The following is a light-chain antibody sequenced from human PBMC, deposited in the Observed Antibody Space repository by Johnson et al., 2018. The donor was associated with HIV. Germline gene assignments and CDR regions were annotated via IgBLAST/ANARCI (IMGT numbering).Light chain of an antibody. J-gene: IGLJ1*01. V-gene: IGLV1-51*02. Sequence: QSVLTQPPSVSAAPGQRVTISCSGSSSNIGDNFVSWYQQFPGAAPKLLIFENYKRPSGIPDRFSGSKSGTSATLGITGLQTGDEADYYCGTWDSSLSAGGGFGTGTKVTVL. CDR3: GTWDSSLSAGGG. CDR2: ENY. CDR1: SSNIGDNF.